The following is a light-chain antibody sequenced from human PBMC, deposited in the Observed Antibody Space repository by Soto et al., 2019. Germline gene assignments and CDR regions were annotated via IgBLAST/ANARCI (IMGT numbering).Light chain of an antibody. V-gene: IGKV3-20*01. CDR1: QSVTSSY. CDR2: GAS. J-gene: IGKJ1*01. Sequence: EIVLTQSPGTLSLSPGERATLSCRASQSVTSSYLAWYQQKPGQAPRLLISGASSRATGIPDRFSGSGSGTDFTLTISRLEPEDFAVYYCQQYRISPSSFGQGTKVEIK. CDR3: QQYRISPSS.